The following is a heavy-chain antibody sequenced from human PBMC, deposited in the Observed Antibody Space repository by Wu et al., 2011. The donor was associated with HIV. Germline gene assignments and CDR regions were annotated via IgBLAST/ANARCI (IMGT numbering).Heavy chain of an antibody. CDR3: ATYTGRSGYYLQYNWFDP. D-gene: IGHD3-22*01. V-gene: IGHV1-2*02. J-gene: IGHJ5*02. CDR1: GYTFTGYY. CDR2: INPNSGGT. Sequence: QVQLVQSGAEVKKPGASVKVSCKASGYTFTGYYIHWVRQAPGQGLEWMGWINPNSGGTNYAQKFQGRVTMTRDTSISSVYMELSRLRSDDTAVYYCATYTGRSGYYLQYNWFDPWGPGNPWSDRLL.